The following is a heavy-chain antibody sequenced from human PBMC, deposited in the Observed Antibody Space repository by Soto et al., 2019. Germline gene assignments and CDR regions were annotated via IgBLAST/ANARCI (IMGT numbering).Heavy chain of an antibody. CDR1: GYTFTTYH. CDR2: ISPYNGNT. J-gene: IGHJ4*02. V-gene: IGHV1-18*01. CDR3: ARGGGGPTNRDC. Sequence: QLQLVQSGAEVKKPGASVQVSCKASGYTFTTYHISWVRQAPGQGLEWMGWISPYNGNTNSAQKLQGRVTMTTDTPKRTADMGRRSLRSDAAAMYDCARGGGGPTNRDCWGQGTLVTVSS. D-gene: IGHD2-15*01.